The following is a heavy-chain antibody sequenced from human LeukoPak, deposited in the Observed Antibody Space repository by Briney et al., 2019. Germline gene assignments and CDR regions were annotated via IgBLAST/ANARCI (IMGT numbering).Heavy chain of an antibody. Sequence: GESLKISCKGSGCSFTSYWIGWVRRMPGKGLEGMGTIYPGDSDTRYSPSFQGQVTISADKSISTAYLQWSSLKASDTAMYYCARQVMGYSGYDLLGDFDYWGQGTLVTVSS. D-gene: IGHD5-12*01. CDR2: IYPGDSDT. V-gene: IGHV5-51*01. CDR1: GCSFTSYW. J-gene: IGHJ4*02. CDR3: ARQVMGYSGYDLLGDFDY.